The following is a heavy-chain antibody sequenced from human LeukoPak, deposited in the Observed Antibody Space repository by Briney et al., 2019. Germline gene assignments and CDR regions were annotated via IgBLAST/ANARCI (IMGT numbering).Heavy chain of an antibody. V-gene: IGHV3-23*01. D-gene: IGHD2-2*01. Sequence: GGSLRLSCAASGFTFSTYAMSWVRQAPGKGLEWVSAISGSGGSTYYADSVKGRFTISRDNSKNTLYLHMNSLRAEDTAVYYCANHLACGSTSCPPFDYWGQGTLVTVSS. CDR3: ANHLACGSTSCPPFDY. CDR2: ISGSGGST. J-gene: IGHJ4*02. CDR1: GFTFSTYA.